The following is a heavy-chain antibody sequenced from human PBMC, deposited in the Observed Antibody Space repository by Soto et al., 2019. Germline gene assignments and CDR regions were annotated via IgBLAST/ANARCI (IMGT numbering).Heavy chain of an antibody. CDR1: GGSIDSCNYY. J-gene: IGHJ4*02. CDR3: ARVGGFGATTIDY. CDR2: IYYSGST. V-gene: IGHV4-30-4*01. Sequence: PSETLSLTCSVSGGSIDSCNYYWSWIRQPPGKGLEWIGYIYYSGSTYYNPSLKSRVTISVDTSKNQFSLKLSSVTAADTAVYYCARVGGFGATTIDYWGQGTLVTVSS. D-gene: IGHD3-10*01.